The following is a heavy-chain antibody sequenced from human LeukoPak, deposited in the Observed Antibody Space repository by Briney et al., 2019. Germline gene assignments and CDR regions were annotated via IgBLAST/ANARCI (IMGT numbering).Heavy chain of an antibody. Sequence: GESLKISCKGSGYSFTSYWIGWLRQMPGKGLEWMGIIYPGDSDTRYSPSFQGQVTISADKSISTAYLQWSSLKASDTAMYYCARRYCSSTSCYGYFDYWGQGTLVTVSS. D-gene: IGHD2-2*01. CDR1: GYSFTSYW. CDR2: IYPGDSDT. CDR3: ARRYCSSTSCYGYFDY. V-gene: IGHV5-51*01. J-gene: IGHJ4*02.